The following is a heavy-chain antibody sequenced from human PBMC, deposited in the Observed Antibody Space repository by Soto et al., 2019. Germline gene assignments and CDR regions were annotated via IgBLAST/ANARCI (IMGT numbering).Heavy chain of an antibody. V-gene: IGHV4-39*01. Sequence: PSETLSLTCTVSGGSISSSSYYWGWIRQPPGKGLEWIGSIYYSGSTYYNPSLKSRVTISVDTSKNQFSLKLSSVTAADTAVYYCARHVKYYDILTGYYNYYYYMDVWGKGTTVTVSS. CDR3: ARHVKYYDILTGYYNYYYYMDV. D-gene: IGHD3-9*01. CDR1: GGSISSSSYY. J-gene: IGHJ6*03. CDR2: IYYSGST.